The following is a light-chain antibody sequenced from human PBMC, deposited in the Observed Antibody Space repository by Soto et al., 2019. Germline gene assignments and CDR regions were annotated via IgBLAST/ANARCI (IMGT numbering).Light chain of an antibody. CDR1: SSNIGNNY. CDR2: YNN. V-gene: IGLV1-51*01. CDR3: GTWDRSRSAGWV. J-gene: IGLJ3*02. Sequence: QSVLTQPPSVSAAPGQTVTISCSGSSSNIGNNYVSWYQQLPGTDPKLLIYYNNKRPSAIPDRFSGSKSGTSATLGITGLQTGDEADYYCGTWDRSRSAGWVFGGGTKLTVL.